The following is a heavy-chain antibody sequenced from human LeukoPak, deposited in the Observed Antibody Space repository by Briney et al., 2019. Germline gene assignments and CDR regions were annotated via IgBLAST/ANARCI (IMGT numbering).Heavy chain of an antibody. CDR3: AKLRTYGFDY. D-gene: IGHD3-10*01. CDR2: INSDGTST. Sequence: GGSLRLSCAASGFTFSNHWLHWVRQAPGKGLVWVSRINSDGTSTIYADSVKGRFTISRDNPKNTVYLQMNSLRVEDTAVYYCAKLRTYGFDYWGQGTLVTVSS. V-gene: IGHV3-74*01. J-gene: IGHJ4*02. CDR1: GFTFSNHW.